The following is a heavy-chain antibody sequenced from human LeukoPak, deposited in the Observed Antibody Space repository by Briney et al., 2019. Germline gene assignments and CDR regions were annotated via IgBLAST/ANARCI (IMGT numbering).Heavy chain of an antibody. CDR1: GGTFISYA. Sequence: ASVKVSCKASGGTFISYAISWVRQAPGQGLEWMGGIIPIFGTANYAQKFQGRVTITADESTSTAYMELSSLRSEDTAVYYCARSRPFRRAIAGSGWYGSYDYWGQGTLVTVSS. D-gene: IGHD6-19*01. CDR2: IIPIFGTA. CDR3: ARSRPFRRAIAGSGWYGSYDY. J-gene: IGHJ4*02. V-gene: IGHV1-69*13.